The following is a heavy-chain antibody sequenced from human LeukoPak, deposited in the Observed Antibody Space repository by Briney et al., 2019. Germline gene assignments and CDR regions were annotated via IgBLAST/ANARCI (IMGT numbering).Heavy chain of an antibody. V-gene: IGHV3-21*01. CDR3: ARIRGRPYYYDSSGYPQTGYGMDV. J-gene: IGHJ6*02. Sequence: GGSLRLSCAASGFTFSSYSMNWVRQAPGKGLEWVSSISSSSSYIYYADSVKGRFTISRDNAKNSLYLQMNSLRAEDTAVYYCARIRGRPYYYDSSGYPQTGYGMDVWGQGTTVTVSS. CDR2: ISSSSSYI. CDR1: GFTFSSYS. D-gene: IGHD3-22*01.